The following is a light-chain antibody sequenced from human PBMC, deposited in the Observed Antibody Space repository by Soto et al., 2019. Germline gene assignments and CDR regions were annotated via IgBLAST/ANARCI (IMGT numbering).Light chain of an antibody. CDR3: QSADSSGTYVV. Sequence: SYELTQPPSVSVSPGQTGRITCSGDALPKQYAYWYQQKPGQAPVLVIYKDSERPSGIPERFSGSSSGTTVTLTISGVQAEDEADYYCQSADSSGTYVVFGGATKLTVL. CDR2: KDS. CDR1: ALPKQY. J-gene: IGLJ2*01. V-gene: IGLV3-25*03.